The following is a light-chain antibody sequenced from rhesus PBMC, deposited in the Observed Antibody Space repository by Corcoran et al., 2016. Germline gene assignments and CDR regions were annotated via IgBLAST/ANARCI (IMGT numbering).Light chain of an antibody. CDR1: QSVNSF. CDR2: DAS. V-gene: IGKV3-35*01. J-gene: IGKJ4*01. Sequence: EIVMTQSPATLSLSPGERAALSCRASQSVNSFLAWYQQKPGQPPRLLIYDASNGATGIPDRFSGSGSGTDFTLTISSLEPGDVGVYYCQQESNWPRTFGGGTKVEIK. CDR3: QQESNWPRT.